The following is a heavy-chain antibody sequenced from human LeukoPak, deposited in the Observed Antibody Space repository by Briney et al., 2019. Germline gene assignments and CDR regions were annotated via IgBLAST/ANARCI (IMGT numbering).Heavy chain of an antibody. V-gene: IGHV5-51*01. CDR2: IYPGDSDT. Sequence: GESLKISCKGSGCSFTSYWIGWVRQMPGKGLEWMGIIYPGDSDTRYSPSFQGQVTISADKSISTAYLQWSSLKASDTAMYYCARGVDFWSGYYRRYFDYWGQGTLVTVSS. CDR1: GCSFTSYW. J-gene: IGHJ4*02. D-gene: IGHD3-3*01. CDR3: ARGVDFWSGYYRRYFDY.